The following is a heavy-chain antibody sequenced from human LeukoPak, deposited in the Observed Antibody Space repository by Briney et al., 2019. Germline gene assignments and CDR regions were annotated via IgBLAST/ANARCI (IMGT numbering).Heavy chain of an antibody. D-gene: IGHD2-2*01. CDR3: ARGGYCSSSICYYFNAFDM. Sequence: GGSLRLSCTASGFTFSSHEMNWVRQAPGKGLEWLSYISSGGSTIYYPDSMKGRFTISRDNAKNSLFLQMNCLRAEDTAVYYCARGGYCSSSICYYFNAFDMWGQGTTVTVSS. CDR1: GFTFSSHE. J-gene: IGHJ3*02. V-gene: IGHV3-48*03. CDR2: ISSGGSTI.